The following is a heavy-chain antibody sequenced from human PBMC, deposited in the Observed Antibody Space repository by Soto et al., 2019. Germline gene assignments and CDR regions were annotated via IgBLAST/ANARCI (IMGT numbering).Heavy chain of an antibody. Sequence: GGSLRLSCAASGFTFSSYAMSWVRQAPGKGLEWVSAISGSGGSTYYADSVKGRFTISRDNAKNSLYLQMNSLRAEDTAVYYCARGPTVYYYYMDVWGKGTTVTVSS. CDR3: ARGPTVYYYYMDV. J-gene: IGHJ6*03. CDR2: ISGSGGST. V-gene: IGHV3-23*01. CDR1: GFTFSSYA.